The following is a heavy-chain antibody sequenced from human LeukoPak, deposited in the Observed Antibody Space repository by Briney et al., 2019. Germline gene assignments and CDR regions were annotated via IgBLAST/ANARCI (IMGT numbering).Heavy chain of an antibody. CDR2: ISYDGSNK. D-gene: IGHD1-26*01. CDR3: AKGNSGSYKGAFDI. J-gene: IGHJ3*02. V-gene: IGHV3-30*18. CDR1: GFTFSSYG. Sequence: GGSLRLSCAASGFTFSSYGMSWVRQAPGKGLEWVALISYDGSNKYYADSVKGRFTISRDNSKNTLYLQMNSLRAEDTAVYYCAKGNSGSYKGAFDIWGQGTMVTVSS.